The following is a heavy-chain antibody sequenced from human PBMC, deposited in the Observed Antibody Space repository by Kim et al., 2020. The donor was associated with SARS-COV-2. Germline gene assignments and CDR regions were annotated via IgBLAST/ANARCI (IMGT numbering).Heavy chain of an antibody. CDR1: GYTFTSYY. D-gene: IGHD3-10*01. CDR2: INPSGGST. Sequence: ASVKVSCKASGYTFTSYYMHWVRQAPGQGLEWMGIINPSGGSTSYAQKFQGRVTMTRDTSTSTVYMELSSLRSEDTAVYYCASFGYYGSGSYYSAFDYWGQGTLVTVSS. V-gene: IGHV1-46*01. CDR3: ASFGYYGSGSYYSAFDY. J-gene: IGHJ4*02.